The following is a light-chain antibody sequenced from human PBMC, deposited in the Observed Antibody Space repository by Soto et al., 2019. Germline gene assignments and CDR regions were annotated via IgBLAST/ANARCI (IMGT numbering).Light chain of an antibody. CDR1: TSNIGSNY. Sequence: QSVLTQPPSASGTPGQGVTISCSGSTSNIGSNYVYWYQQLPGTAPQLLIYRNNQRPSGVPDRFSGSKSGTSASLAISGLLSDDEADYFCSTWDDSMNGGYVFGTGTKLTVL. CDR3: STWDDSMNGGYV. J-gene: IGLJ1*01. CDR2: RNN. V-gene: IGLV1-47*01.